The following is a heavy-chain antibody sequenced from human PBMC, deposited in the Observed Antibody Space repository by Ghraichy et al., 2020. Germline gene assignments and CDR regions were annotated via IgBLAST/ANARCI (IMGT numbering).Heavy chain of an antibody. Sequence: GESLNISCAASGFTFDSYTMHWVRQAPGKGLEWVSSISSTYTYIYYADSVRGRFTVSRDNAKNSLDLQMSSLTAEDTAIYYCARGITMVRGLLYFFDYWGQGTLVTVS. J-gene: IGHJ4*02. D-gene: IGHD3-10*01. V-gene: IGHV3-21*01. CDR2: ISSTYTYI. CDR1: GFTFDSYT. CDR3: ARGITMVRGLLYFFDY.